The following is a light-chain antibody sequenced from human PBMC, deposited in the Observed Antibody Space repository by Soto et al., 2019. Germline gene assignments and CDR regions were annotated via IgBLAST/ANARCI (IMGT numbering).Light chain of an antibody. CDR3: QQRSNWLT. V-gene: IGKV3D-20*02. CDR2: GAS. Sequence: DIVLTQSPGTLSLSPGERATLSCRASQSVSSNYLAWYQQKPGQAPRLLIYGASSRATGIPARFSGSGSGTDFTLTISSLEPEDFAVYYCQQRSNWLTFGGGTKVDI. J-gene: IGKJ4*01. CDR1: QSVSSNY.